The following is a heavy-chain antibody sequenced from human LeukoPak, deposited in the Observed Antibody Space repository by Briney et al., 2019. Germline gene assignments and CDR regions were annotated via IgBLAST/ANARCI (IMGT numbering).Heavy chain of an antibody. V-gene: IGHV1-18*01. Sequence: ASAKVSCKASGYTFTSYGIRWVRQAPGQGLEWMGWISAYNGNTNYAQKLQGRVTMTTDTSTSTAYMELRSLRSDDTAVYYCARSHSSSSFHWFDPWGQGTLVTVSS. CDR2: ISAYNGNT. J-gene: IGHJ5*02. D-gene: IGHD6-13*01. CDR1: GYTFTSYG. CDR3: ARSHSSSSFHWFDP.